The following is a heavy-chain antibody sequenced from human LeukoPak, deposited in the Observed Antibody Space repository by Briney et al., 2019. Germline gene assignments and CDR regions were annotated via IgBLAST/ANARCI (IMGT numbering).Heavy chain of an antibody. V-gene: IGHV4-31*03. CDR1: GGTIISDGFY. Sequence: PSETLSLTCTVSGGTIISDGFYWNWIRQLPGKDLEWIGSIYYTGSANYNRSLRSRVAISVDTSNYEFSLKLASVTSADTAGYYCTRARQAPTYSFWSGQKPNYYMDVWGKGTTVTVSS. J-gene: IGHJ6*03. CDR2: IYYTGSA. D-gene: IGHD3-3*01. CDR3: TRARQAPTYSFWSGQKPNYYMDV.